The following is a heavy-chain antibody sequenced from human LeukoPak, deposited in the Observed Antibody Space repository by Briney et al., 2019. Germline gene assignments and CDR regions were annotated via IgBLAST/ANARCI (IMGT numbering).Heavy chain of an antibody. CDR1: GYTFTGYY. V-gene: IGHV1-2*02. Sequence: ASVEVSCKASGYTFTGYYMHWVRQAPGQGLEWMGWINPNSGGTNYAQKFQGRVTMTRDTSISTAYMELSRLGSDDTAVYYCARTDYYDSSGYYNYWGQGTLVTVSS. CDR3: ARTDYYDSSGYYNY. D-gene: IGHD3-22*01. J-gene: IGHJ4*02. CDR2: INPNSGGT.